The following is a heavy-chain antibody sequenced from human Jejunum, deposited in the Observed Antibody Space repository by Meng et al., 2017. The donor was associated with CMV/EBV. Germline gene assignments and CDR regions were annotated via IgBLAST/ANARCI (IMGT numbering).Heavy chain of an antibody. V-gene: IGHV3-7*01. Sequence: SGFTFSKHWLSWVRQAPGKGLEWVANIKQDGSQKYYVDSVKGRFTISRDNAKTSLYLQMNSLTAEDTALYYCAREESGDMPYAFNYWGQGTLVTVSS. CDR1: GFTFSKHW. CDR2: IKQDGSQK. CDR3: AREESGDMPYAFNY. J-gene: IGHJ4*02. D-gene: IGHD3-16*01.